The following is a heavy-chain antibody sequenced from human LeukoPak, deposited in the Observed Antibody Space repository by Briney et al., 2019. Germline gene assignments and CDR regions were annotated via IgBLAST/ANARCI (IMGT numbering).Heavy chain of an antibody. J-gene: IGHJ6*02. CDR2: ISAYNGNT. D-gene: IGHD3-3*01. CDR1: GYTFTSYG. Sequence: ASVKVSCKASGYTFTSYGISWVRQAPGQGLEWMGWISAYNGNTNYAQKLQGRVTMTTDTSTSTAYMELRSLRSDDTAVYYCARVITIFGVVTRAMDVWGQGTTVTVSS. CDR3: ARVITIFGVVTRAMDV. V-gene: IGHV1-18*01.